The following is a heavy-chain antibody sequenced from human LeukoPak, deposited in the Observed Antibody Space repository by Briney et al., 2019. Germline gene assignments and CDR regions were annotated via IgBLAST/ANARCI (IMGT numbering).Heavy chain of an antibody. Sequence: GRSLRLSCAASGFTFSSYGMHWVRQAPGKGLQWVAVIWFDGSNKYYVDSVKGRFTISRDNSENTLYLQMNSLRAEDTAVYYCARGPGDDSSGYSVEYFQHWGQGTLVTVSS. CDR2: IWFDGSNK. D-gene: IGHD3-22*01. V-gene: IGHV3-33*01. J-gene: IGHJ1*01. CDR3: ARGPGDDSSGYSVEYFQH. CDR1: GFTFSSYG.